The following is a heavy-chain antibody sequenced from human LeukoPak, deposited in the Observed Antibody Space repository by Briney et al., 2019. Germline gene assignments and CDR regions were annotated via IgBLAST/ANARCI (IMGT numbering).Heavy chain of an antibody. D-gene: IGHD3-3*01. V-gene: IGHV4-59*05. Sequence: SETLSLTCTVSGGSISSYYWSWIRQPPGKGLEWIGSIYYSGGTYYNPSLKSRVTISVDTSKNQFSLKLSSVTAADTAVYYCAGRFLEWLLDYWGQGTLVTVSS. CDR3: AGRFLEWLLDY. CDR2: IYYSGGT. J-gene: IGHJ4*01. CDR1: GGSISSYY.